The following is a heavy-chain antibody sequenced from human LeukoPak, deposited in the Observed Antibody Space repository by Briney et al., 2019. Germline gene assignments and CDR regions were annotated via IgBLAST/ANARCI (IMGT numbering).Heavy chain of an antibody. V-gene: IGHV4-30-4*01. CDR2: MYYSGNT. CDR3: VRRMVGAIRPFDY. J-gene: IGHJ4*02. Sequence: SETLSLTCTVSGGSISSGDYYWSWIRQPPGKGLEWTGYMYYSGNTYYNPSLKSRVSISVDTSKNQFSLKLTSVTAADTAVYYCVRRMVGAIRPFDYWGQGTLVTVSS. D-gene: IGHD1-26*01. CDR1: GGSISSGDYY.